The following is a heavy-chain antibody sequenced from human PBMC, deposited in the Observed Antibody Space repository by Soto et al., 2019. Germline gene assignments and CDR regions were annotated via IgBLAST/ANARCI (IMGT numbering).Heavy chain of an antibody. CDR1: GFTFGHVW. CDR3: ATGSSLGAPR. CDR2: IKSKTDGGTS. V-gene: IGHV3-15*01. Sequence: EVQLVESGGGLVKPGGSFRLSCAASGFTFGHVWISWVRQAPGKGLEWVGRIKSKTDGGTSDYAAPVKGRFTISRDDSKNTLYLQMNSLKAEDTAVYYCATGSSLGAPRWGQGTLVTVSS. D-gene: IGHD3-16*01. J-gene: IGHJ4*02.